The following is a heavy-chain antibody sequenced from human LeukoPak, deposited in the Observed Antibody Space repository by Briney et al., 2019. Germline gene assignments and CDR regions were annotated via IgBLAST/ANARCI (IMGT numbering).Heavy chain of an antibody. Sequence: PGGSLGLSCAASGFSFSIYAMSWVRQAPGKGLEWVSVISDSGYSTYYANSVKGRFTILRDNSKNTLYLQMNSLRAEDTAVYYCAKSPGTTVTTTPLDYWGQGTLVTVSS. V-gene: IGHV3-23*01. D-gene: IGHD4-17*01. CDR2: ISDSGYST. CDR1: GFSFSIYA. J-gene: IGHJ4*02. CDR3: AKSPGTTVTTTPLDY.